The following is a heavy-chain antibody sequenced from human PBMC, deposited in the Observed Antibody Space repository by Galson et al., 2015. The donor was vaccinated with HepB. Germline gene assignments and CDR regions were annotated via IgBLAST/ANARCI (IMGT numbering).Heavy chain of an antibody. CDR1: GFTFSSYS. D-gene: IGHD6-6*01. CDR2: ISSSGSHI. J-gene: IGHJ4*02. Sequence: SLRLSCAASGFTFSSYSMNWVRQAPGKGLEWVSSISSSGSHIYYADSVKGRFSISRDNRKNSLYLQMNSLRAEDTAVYYCARAPGYLAARQSYFDSWGQGTLVTVSS. V-gene: IGHV3-21*01. CDR3: ARAPGYLAARQSYFDS.